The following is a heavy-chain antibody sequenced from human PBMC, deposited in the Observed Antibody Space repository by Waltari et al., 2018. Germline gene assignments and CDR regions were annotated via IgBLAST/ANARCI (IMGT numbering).Heavy chain of an antibody. CDR2: INPNSGGT. V-gene: IGHV1-2*02. CDR1: GYTFTGYY. J-gene: IGHJ4*02. D-gene: IGHD3-22*01. CDR3: ARDPLYDSSGYYYFDC. Sequence: QVQLVQSGAEVKKPGASVKVSCKASGYTFTGYYMHWVRKAPGQGLEWMGWINPNSGGTNDAQKFQGRVTMTRDTSISAAYMELSRLRSDDTAVYYCARDPLYDSSGYYYFDCWGQGTLVTVSS.